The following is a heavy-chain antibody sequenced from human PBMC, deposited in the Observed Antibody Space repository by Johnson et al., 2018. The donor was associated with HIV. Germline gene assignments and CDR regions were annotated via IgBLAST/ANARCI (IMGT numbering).Heavy chain of an antibody. J-gene: IGHJ3*02. CDR1: GFTFSDNY. V-gene: IGHV3-11*01. D-gene: IGHD3-16*01. Sequence: QVQLVESGGGVVQPGGSLRLSCVASGFTFSDNYMSWIRQAPGKGLEWVSYISTSGSNIYYADSVKGRFTISRDNAKNSLYLQMNSLRAEDTAFYYCARESIIWGDTRLLEGAFDIWGQGTMVTVSS. CDR2: ISTSGSNI. CDR3: ARESIIWGDTRLLEGAFDI.